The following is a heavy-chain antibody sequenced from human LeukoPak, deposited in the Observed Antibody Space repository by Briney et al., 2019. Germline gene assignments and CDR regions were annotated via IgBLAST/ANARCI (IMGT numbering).Heavy chain of an antibody. V-gene: IGHV3-7*01. J-gene: IGHJ4*02. Sequence: PGGSLRLSCAASGFTFSSYWMSWVRQAPGKGLEWVANIKQDGSEKYYVDSVKGRFTISRGNAKNSLYLQMNSLRAEDTAVYYCAREGVGMVRGVVDYWGQGTLVTVSS. CDR2: IKQDGSEK. D-gene: IGHD3-10*01. CDR3: AREGVGMVRGVVDY. CDR1: GFTFSSYW.